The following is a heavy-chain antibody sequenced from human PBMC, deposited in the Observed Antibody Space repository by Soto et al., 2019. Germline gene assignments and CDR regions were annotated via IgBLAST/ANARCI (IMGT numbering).Heavy chain of an antibody. J-gene: IGHJ4*02. V-gene: IGHV4-30-2*01. CDR2: ISHSGST. CDR1: GGSVSTTTYS. D-gene: IGHD3-22*01. CDR3: ARGLSTGPRSGYSLDN. Sequence: PSETLSLTCAVSGGSVSTTTYSWTWTRHPPGKGLEWIGYISHSGSTYYNPSLKSRVTISVDRSKNQFSLKLTSVTAADTAVYYCARGLSTGPRSGYSLDNWGPETLVTVAS.